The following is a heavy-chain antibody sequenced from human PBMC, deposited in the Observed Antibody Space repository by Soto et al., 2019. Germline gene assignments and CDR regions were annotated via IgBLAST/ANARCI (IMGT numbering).Heavy chain of an antibody. Sequence: GASVKVSCKASGYTFTDYALHWVRQAPGQSLEWMGWMNAGVGNTLYSQKFQGRITITRDTSASTAYMELNSLKSEDTAIYYCVRDTGYTFGSLNYWGPGTLVTVSS. D-gene: IGHD5-18*01. CDR2: MNAGVGNT. V-gene: IGHV1-3*01. CDR3: VRDTGYTFGSLNY. CDR1: GYTFTDYA. J-gene: IGHJ4*02.